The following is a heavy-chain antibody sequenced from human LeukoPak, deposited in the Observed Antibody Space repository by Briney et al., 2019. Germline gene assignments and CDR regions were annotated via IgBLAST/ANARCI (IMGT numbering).Heavy chain of an antibody. CDR2: IKQDGSEK. D-gene: IGHD3-10*01. Sequence: GGSLRLSCAASGFTFSSYWMSWVRQAPGKGLERVADIKQDGSEKYYVDSVKGRFTISRDNAKNSLYLQMNSLRAEDTAVYYCAREVRYYYYYMDVWGKGTTVTVSS. V-gene: IGHV3-7*01. CDR1: GFTFSSYW. J-gene: IGHJ6*03. CDR3: AREVRYYYYYMDV.